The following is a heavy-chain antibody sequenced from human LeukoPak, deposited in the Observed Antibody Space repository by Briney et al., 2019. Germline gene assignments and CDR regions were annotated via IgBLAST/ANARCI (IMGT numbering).Heavy chain of an antibody. J-gene: IGHJ4*02. CDR1: GFDFYAYE. D-gene: IGHD3-22*01. CDR2: FAGSDTTT. V-gene: IGHV3-48*03. Sequence: GGSLRLSCAASGFDFYAYEMNWVRQAPGKGLEWVAYFAGSDTTTYYADSVKGRFTISRDNAKNSLYLQMNSLRAEDTALYYCTTLGYHLDSWGEGTLVTVS. CDR3: TTLGYHLDS.